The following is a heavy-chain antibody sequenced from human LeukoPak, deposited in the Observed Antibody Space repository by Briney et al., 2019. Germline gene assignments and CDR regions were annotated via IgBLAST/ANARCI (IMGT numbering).Heavy chain of an antibody. J-gene: IGHJ4*02. CDR1: GGSFSGYY. CDR2: ISHSGSS. D-gene: IGHD3-22*01. V-gene: IGHV4-34*01. CDR3: ARLAYYLDSTGYYLYYFDN. Sequence: SETLSLTCAVYGGSFSGYYWSWVRQPPGKGLEWIGEISHSGSSNYNPSLKSRVIMSVDMSKSQFSLKVSSVTAADTAVYFCARLAYYLDSTGYYLYYFDNWGQGTLVTVSS.